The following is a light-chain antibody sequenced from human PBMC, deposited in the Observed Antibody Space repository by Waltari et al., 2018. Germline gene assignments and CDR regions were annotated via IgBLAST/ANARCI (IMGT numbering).Light chain of an antibody. Sequence: QSVLTQPPSASGTPGRRVTIPCPGSNSNIAGNPFQWFQPPPGTAPRLLSFNSNERPSGVPDRFSGSKSGTSASLAISGLQSEDEAEYYCAAWDDSLNGNWVFGGGTKVTVL. V-gene: IGLV1-44*01. CDR1: NSNIAGNP. CDR3: AAWDDSLNGNWV. J-gene: IGLJ3*02. CDR2: NSN.